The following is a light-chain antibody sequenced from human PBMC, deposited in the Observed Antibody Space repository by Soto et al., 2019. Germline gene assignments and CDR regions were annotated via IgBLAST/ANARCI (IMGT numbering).Light chain of an antibody. CDR2: DAS. Sequence: IQMTQSPSTLSACVVDRVTITCRASHNIERWMAWYQQKPGKAPSLLIFDASTLHSGVPSRFSGSGSGTDFTLTISSLQPDDFATYYCKQFAISTTCGQGTKGDIK. J-gene: IGKJ1*01. CDR1: HNIERW. CDR3: KQFAISTT. V-gene: IGKV1-5*01.